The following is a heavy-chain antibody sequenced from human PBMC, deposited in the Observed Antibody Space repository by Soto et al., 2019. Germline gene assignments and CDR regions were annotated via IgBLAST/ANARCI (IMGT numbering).Heavy chain of an antibody. D-gene: IGHD2-2*01. J-gene: IGHJ4*02. CDR1: GLTFSSYA. V-gene: IGHV3-23*01. Sequence: GGSLRLSCAASGLTFSSYAMSWVRQAPGKGLEWVSAISGSSIGTYYADSVKGRFTISRDNSKNTLYLQMNSLRVEDTALYYSASGGYCTSASCRPTYFDYWGQGIPVTVSS. CDR2: ISGSSIGT. CDR3: ASGGYCTSASCRPTYFDY.